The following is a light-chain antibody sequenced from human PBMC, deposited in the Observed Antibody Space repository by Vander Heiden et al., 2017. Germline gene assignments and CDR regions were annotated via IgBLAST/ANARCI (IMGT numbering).Light chain of an antibody. J-gene: IGLJ1*01. CDR2: NVN. Sequence: QSALTQPASVSGSPGQSITISCTGTSSDVGGYNYVSWYQHHQGKAPKLMIYNVNNRPSGVSNRFSGSKSGNTASLTISGLQAEDEADYYCSSYTSSSTYVFGTGTKVTVL. V-gene: IGLV2-14*03. CDR1: SSDVGGYNY. CDR3: SSYTSSSTYV.